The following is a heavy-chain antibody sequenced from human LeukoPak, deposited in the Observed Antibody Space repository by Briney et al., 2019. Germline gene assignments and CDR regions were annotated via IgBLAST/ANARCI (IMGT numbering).Heavy chain of an antibody. D-gene: IGHD3-10*01. CDR1: GGTFSSYA. V-gene: IGHV1-69*04. CDR3: AKGSVGVYGSGSLSWFDP. Sequence: GCSVKVSCKASGGTFSSYAISWVRQAPGQGLEWMGRIIPILGIANYAQKFQGRVTITAGKSTSTAYMELSSLRSEDTAVYYCAKGSVGVYGSGSLSWFDPWGQGTLVTVSS. J-gene: IGHJ5*02. CDR2: IIPILGIA.